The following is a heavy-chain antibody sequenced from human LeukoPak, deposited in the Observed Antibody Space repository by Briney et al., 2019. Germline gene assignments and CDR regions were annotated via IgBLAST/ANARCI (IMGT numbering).Heavy chain of an antibody. CDR3: ARGTVAAAGAAFDI. J-gene: IGHJ3*02. CDR1: GFTFSSYD. D-gene: IGHD6-13*01. V-gene: IGHV3-13*01. CDR2: IGTAGDT. Sequence: GGSLRLSCAASGFTFSSYDMHWVRQATGKGLEWVSAIGTAGDTYYPGSVKGRFTISRENAKNSLYLQMDSLRAEDMAVYYCARGTVAAAGAAFDIWGQGTMVTVSS.